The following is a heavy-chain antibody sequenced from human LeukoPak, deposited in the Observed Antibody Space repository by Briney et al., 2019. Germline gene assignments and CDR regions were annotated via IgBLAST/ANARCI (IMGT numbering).Heavy chain of an antibody. CDR1: GGSFSGYY. J-gene: IGHJ6*02. CDR2: INHSGST. CDR3: ARVATVIPFCYYYGMDV. D-gene: IGHD4-17*01. V-gene: IGHV4-34*01. Sequence: SETLSLTCAVYGGSFSGYYWSWIRQPPGKGLEWIGEINHSGSTNYNPSLKSRVTISVDTSKNQFSLKLSSVTAADTAVYYCARVATVIPFCYYYGMDVWGQGTTVTVSS.